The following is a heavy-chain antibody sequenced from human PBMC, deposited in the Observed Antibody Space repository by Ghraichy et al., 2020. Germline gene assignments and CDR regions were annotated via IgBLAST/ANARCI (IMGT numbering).Heavy chain of an antibody. Sequence: GGSLRLSCAASGFTFRNAWMSWVRQAPGKGLEWVGRIKSKADDGTTDYAAPVKGRFIISRDDSKNTLYMQMNSLKTEDTAMYYCLTDKNFDPLPGYNWVDPWGQGTLVTVSS. CDR1: GFTFRNAW. V-gene: IGHV3-15*01. CDR2: IKSKADDGTT. D-gene: IGHD3-9*01. CDR3: LTDKNFDPLPGYNWVDP. J-gene: IGHJ5*02.